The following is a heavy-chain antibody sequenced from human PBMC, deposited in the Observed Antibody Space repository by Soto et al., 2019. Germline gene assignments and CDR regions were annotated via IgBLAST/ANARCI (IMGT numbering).Heavy chain of an antibody. Sequence: QVQLVQSGAEVKKPGSSVKLSCKASGGTFSSYAISWVRQAPGQGLEWMGGIIPIFGTANYAQKFQGRVTITADKSTSTAYMELSSLRSEDTAVYYCARVYSSSFEVGDYYYGMDVWGQGTTVTVSS. V-gene: IGHV1-69*06. CDR3: ARVYSSSFEVGDYYYGMDV. D-gene: IGHD6-6*01. CDR2: IIPIFGTA. CDR1: GGTFSSYA. J-gene: IGHJ6*02.